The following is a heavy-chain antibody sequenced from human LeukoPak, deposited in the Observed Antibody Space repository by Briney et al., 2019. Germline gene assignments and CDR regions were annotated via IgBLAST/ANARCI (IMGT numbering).Heavy chain of an antibody. V-gene: IGHV3-21*01. CDR1: GFTFSDYS. J-gene: IGHJ4*02. CDR3: ARLRRNSDRSEFFYYYDH. Sequence: RAGGSLRLSCAASGFTFSDYSMNWVRQAPGKGLEWVASVNTVSSYIYYADSMRGRFTISRDNTKNSLFLQMNSLRAEDTAVYYCARLRRNSDRSEFFYYYDHWGQGTLVTVSS. CDR2: VNTVSSYI. D-gene: IGHD3-22*01.